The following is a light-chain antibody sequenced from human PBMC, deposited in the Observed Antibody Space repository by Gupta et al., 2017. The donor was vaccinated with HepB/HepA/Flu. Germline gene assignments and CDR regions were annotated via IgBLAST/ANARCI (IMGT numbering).Light chain of an antibody. Sequence: EIVLTQSPGSLSLSPGERATLSCRASQHVSSSYLAWFQQKPGLPPRLLIYGTFTRATGIPDRFSGSCFGTDFTLTISRLEPEDFAVYYCQQYSRSLWAFGQGTKVEVK. V-gene: IGKV3-20*01. J-gene: IGKJ1*01. CDR2: GTF. CDR1: QHVSSSY. CDR3: QQYSRSLWA.